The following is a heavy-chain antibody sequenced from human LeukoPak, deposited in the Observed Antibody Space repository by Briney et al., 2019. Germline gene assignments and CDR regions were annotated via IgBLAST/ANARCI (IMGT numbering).Heavy chain of an antibody. J-gene: IGHJ4*02. V-gene: IGHV4-34*01. D-gene: IGHD6-6*01. CDR2: INHSGST. CDR1: GGSFSGYY. CDR3: ATGGQLAPFDY. Sequence: PSETLSLTCAVYGGSFSGYYWSWIRQPPGKGLEWIGEINHSGSTNYNPSLKSRVTISVDTSKNQFSLKLSSVTAADTAVYYCATGGQLAPFDYWGQGTLVTVSS.